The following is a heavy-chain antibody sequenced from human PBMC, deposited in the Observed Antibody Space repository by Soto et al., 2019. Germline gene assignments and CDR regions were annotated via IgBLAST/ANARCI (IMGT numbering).Heavy chain of an antibody. Sequence: QLQLQESGPGLVKPSETLSLTCTVSGGSISRSSYYWGWIRQPPGKGLEWIGGIYYSGSTYYNPSLKIRVTMSVEKSNNQFSLKLSSVTAADTAVYYCARRLDYGDPGFDYWGQGILVTVSS. J-gene: IGHJ4*02. V-gene: IGHV4-39*01. D-gene: IGHD4-17*01. CDR2: IYYSGST. CDR1: GGSISRSSYY. CDR3: ARRLDYGDPGFDY.